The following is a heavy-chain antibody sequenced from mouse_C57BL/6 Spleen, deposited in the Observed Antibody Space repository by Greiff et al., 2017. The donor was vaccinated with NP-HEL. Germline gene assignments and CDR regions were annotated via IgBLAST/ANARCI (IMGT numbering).Heavy chain of an antibody. Sequence: QVQLQQSGAELVRPGTSVKVSCKASGYAFTNYLIEWVKQRPGQGLEWIGVINPGSGGTNYNEKFKGKATLTADQSSSTAYMQLSSRTSEDSAVYFCARPNYALAMDYWGQGTSVTVSS. D-gene: IGHD2-1*01. CDR1: GYAFTNYL. J-gene: IGHJ4*01. CDR2: INPGSGGT. CDR3: ARPNYALAMDY. V-gene: IGHV1-54*01.